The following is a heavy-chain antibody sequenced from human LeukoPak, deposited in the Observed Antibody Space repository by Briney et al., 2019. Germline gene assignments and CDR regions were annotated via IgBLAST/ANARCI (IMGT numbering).Heavy chain of an antibody. D-gene: IGHD3-22*01. CDR1: GFTFSSYG. CDR3: AKDFYSSGYYEGGPHDY. V-gene: IGHV3-33*06. Sequence: GRSLRLSCAASGFTFSSYGMHWVRQAPGKGLEWVAVIWYDGSNKYYADSVKGRFTISRDNSKNTLYLQMNSLRAEDTAVYYCAKDFYSSGYYEGGPHDYWGQGTLVTVSS. J-gene: IGHJ4*02. CDR2: IWYDGSNK.